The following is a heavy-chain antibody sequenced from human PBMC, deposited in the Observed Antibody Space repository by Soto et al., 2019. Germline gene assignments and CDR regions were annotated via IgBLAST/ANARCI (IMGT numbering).Heavy chain of an antibody. CDR2: ISWNSGSI. Sequence: VQLVESGGGLVQPGRSLRLSCAASGFTFDDYAMHWVRQAPGKGLEWVSGISWNSGSIGYADSVKGRFTISRDNAKNSLYLQMNSLRAEDTALYYCAKDIGCSGGSCYPKYYYGMDVWGQGTTVTVSS. CDR3: AKDIGCSGGSCYPKYYYGMDV. J-gene: IGHJ6*02. CDR1: GFTFDDYA. D-gene: IGHD2-15*01. V-gene: IGHV3-9*01.